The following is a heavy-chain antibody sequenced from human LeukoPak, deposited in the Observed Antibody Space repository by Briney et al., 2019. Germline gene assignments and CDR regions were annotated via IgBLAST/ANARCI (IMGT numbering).Heavy chain of an antibody. CDR2: ICTSGST. CDR3: ARAEGVRGAFDI. J-gene: IGHJ3*02. CDR1: GGSISSGSYY. Sequence: SQTLSLTCTVSGGSISSGSYYWSWIRQPAGKGLEWIGRICTSGSTNYNPSLKSRVTISVDTSKNQFSLKLSSVTAADTAVYYCARAEGVRGAFDIWGQGTMVTVSS. V-gene: IGHV4-61*02. D-gene: IGHD1-14*01.